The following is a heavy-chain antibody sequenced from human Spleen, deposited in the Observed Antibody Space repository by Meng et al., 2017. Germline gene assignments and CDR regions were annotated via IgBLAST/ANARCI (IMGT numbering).Heavy chain of an antibody. J-gene: IGHJ3*02. CDR1: GYTFTGYY. V-gene: IGHV1-2*06. Sequence: ASVKVSCKASGYTFTGYYMHWVRQAPGQGLEWMGRINPNSGGTNYAQKFQGRVTMTRDTSISTAYMELSRLRSDDTAVYYCARRYDTSAVDPFDIWGQGTMVTVSS. CDR2: INPNSGGT. D-gene: IGHD3-22*01. CDR3: ARRYDTSAVDPFDI.